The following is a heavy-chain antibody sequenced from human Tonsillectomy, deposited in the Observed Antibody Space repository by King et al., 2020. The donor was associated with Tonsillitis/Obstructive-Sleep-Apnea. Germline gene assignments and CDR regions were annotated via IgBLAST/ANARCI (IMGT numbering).Heavy chain of an antibody. V-gene: IGHV4-34*01. Sequence: QVQLQQWGAGLLKPSETLSLTFAVYGGSFSGYYWSWIRQPPGKGPEWVGEINHSGSTNYNPSLKSRVTISVDTSKNQCSLKLSSVTAADTAVYYCARASGIAADFDYWGQGTLVTVSS. J-gene: IGHJ4*02. D-gene: IGHD6-25*01. CDR1: GGSFSGYY. CDR2: INHSGST. CDR3: ARASGIAADFDY.